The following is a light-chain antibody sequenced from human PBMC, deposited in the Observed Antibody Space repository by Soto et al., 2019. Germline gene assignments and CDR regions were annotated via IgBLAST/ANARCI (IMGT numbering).Light chain of an antibody. V-gene: IGLV1-44*01. CDR2: SDN. Sequence: QSVLTQPPSASGAPGQRVTISCSGSSSSIGSNSVHWYQQLQGTAPKLLIYSDNHQPSVVPDRFSGAKTGTSASLAISGLQSDDEEDYHCSTWDDSRSAYVFGIGTKLTVL. CDR3: STWDDSRSAYV. CDR1: SSSIGSNS. J-gene: IGLJ1*01.